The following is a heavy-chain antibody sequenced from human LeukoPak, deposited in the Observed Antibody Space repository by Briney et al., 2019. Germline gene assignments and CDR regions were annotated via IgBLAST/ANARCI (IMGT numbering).Heavy chain of an antibody. J-gene: IGHJ4*02. Sequence: PGGSLRLSCAASGFTFSSYAMHWIRQAPGKGLEWVAVISYDGSNKYYADSVKGRFTISRDNSKNTLYLQMNSLRAEDTAVYYCARARSGTCSDYWGQGTLVTVSS. V-gene: IGHV3-30-3*01. CDR3: ARARSGTCSDY. CDR1: GFTFSSYA. CDR2: ISYDGSNK. D-gene: IGHD6-25*01.